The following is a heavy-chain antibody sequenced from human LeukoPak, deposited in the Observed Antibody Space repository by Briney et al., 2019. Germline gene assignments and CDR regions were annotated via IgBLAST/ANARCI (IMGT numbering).Heavy chain of an antibody. D-gene: IGHD3-22*01. CDR3: ARDFWNFDDSRGYYRDFDS. V-gene: IGHV1-18*01. Sequence: ASVKVSCKSSSYISRVRQAPGQGLEWMGWIGSYAGDTYYAQKFQGRVTVTTDTSSSTAYMELRSLRSDDTAVYYCARDFWNFDDSRGYYRDFDSWGQGTLVTVSS. J-gene: IGHJ5*01. CDR2: IGSYAGDT. CDR1: SY.